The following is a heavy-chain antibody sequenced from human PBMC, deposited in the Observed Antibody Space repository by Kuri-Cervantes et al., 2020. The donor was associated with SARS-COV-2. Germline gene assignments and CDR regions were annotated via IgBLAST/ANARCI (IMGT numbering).Heavy chain of an antibody. D-gene: IGHD3-16*01. J-gene: IGHJ3*02. CDR1: GFTFSSYA. Sequence: GESLKISCAASGFTFSSYAMSWVRQAPGKGLEWVSAISGSGGSTYYADSVKGRFTISRDNSKNTLYLQMNSLRAEDTAVYYCAKLGGGMLAPDIWGQGTMVTVSS. CDR3: AKLGGGMLAPDI. V-gene: IGHV3-23*01. CDR2: ISGSGGST.